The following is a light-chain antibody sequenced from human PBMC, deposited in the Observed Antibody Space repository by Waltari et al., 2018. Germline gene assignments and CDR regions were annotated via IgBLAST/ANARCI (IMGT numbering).Light chain of an antibody. V-gene: IGKV3-11*01. CDR3: QQRSNWPPT. Sequence: EIVLTQSPATLSLSPGDRATLSCRASQSIASSLAWYQQRPGQAPRLLIYDAFTRDTGIPARFSGSGSGTDFTLTISSPEPEDFAVYYCQQRSNWPPTFGGGSKVEI. CDR1: QSIASS. CDR2: DAF. J-gene: IGKJ4*01.